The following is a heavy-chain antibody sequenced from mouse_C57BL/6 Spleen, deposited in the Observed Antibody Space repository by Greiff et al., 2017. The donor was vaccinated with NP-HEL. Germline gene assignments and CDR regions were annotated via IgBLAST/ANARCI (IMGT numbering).Heavy chain of an antibody. J-gene: IGHJ3*01. CDR1: GFTFSDFY. CDR3: ARAHYDYDGFAY. V-gene: IGHV7-1*01. D-gene: IGHD2-4*01. CDR2: SRNKANDYTT. Sequence: EVKLMESGGGLVQSGRSLRLSCATSGFTFSDFYMEWVRQAPGKGLEWIAASRNKANDYTTEYSASVKGRFIVSRDTSQSILYLQMNALRAEDTAIYYCARAHYDYDGFAYWGQGTLVTVSA.